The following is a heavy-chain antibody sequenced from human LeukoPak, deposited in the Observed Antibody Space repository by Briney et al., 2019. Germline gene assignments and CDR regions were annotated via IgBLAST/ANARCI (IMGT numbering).Heavy chain of an antibody. V-gene: IGHV4-34*01. CDR2: INHSGST. Sequence: PSETLSLTCAVYGVPFSGYYWSWIRQPPGKGLEWIGEINHSGSTNYNPSLKSRVTISVDTSKNQFSPKLSSVTAADTAVYYCARGSDYDYGWGSYRPKKTIDYWGQGTLVTVSS. CDR3: ARGSDYDYGWGSYRPKKTIDY. D-gene: IGHD3-16*02. CDR1: GVPFSGYY. J-gene: IGHJ4*02.